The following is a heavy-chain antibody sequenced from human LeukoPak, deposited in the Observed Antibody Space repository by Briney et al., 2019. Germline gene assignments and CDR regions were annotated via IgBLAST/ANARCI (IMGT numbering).Heavy chain of an antibody. CDR3: ATSMAQDVDAFHI. CDR1: ELSVGSNY. Sequence: GGSLRLSCAASELSVGSNYMTWVRQAPGKGLEWVSLIYSGGSTYYADSVKGRFTISRDNSKNTLYLQMNSLRAEDTAMFYCATSMAQDVDAFHIWGQGTMVTVSS. D-gene: IGHD2-21*01. J-gene: IGHJ3*02. CDR2: IYSGGST. V-gene: IGHV3-66*01.